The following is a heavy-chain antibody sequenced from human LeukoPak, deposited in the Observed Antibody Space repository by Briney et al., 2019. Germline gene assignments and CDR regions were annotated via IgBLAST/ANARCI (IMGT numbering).Heavy chain of an antibody. CDR3: GRPHIPAAGNLAY. D-gene: IGHD6-13*01. V-gene: IGHV1-18*01. J-gene: IGHJ4*02. CDR2: ISTYSGNT. CDR1: GYTFTNYG. Sequence: GASVKVSCKASGYTFTNYGIFWVRQAPGQGLEWMGWISTYSGNTNYAQKLQGRVTMTTDTSTSTAYVELRSLASDDTTVYYCGRPHIPAAGNLAYWGQGTVVTVSS.